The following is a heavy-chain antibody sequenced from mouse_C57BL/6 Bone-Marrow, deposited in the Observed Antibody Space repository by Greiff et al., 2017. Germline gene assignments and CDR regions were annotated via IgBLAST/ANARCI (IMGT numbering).Heavy chain of an antibody. V-gene: IGHV1-69*01. CDR2: IDPSDSYT. CDR1: GYTFTSYW. J-gene: IGHJ2*01. D-gene: IGHD3-2*02. Sequence: QVQLQQPGAELVMPGASVKLSCKASGYTFTSYWMHWVKQRPGQGLEWIGEIDPSDSYTNYNQKFKGKSTLTVDKSSSTAYMQLSSLTSEDSAVYCCARQLRLFDYWGQGTTLTVSS. CDR3: ARQLRLFDY.